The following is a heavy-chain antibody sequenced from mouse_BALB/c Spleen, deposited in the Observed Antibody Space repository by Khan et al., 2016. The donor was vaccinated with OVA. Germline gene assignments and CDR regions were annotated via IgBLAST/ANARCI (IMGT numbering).Heavy chain of an antibody. CDR1: EFSLTSSG. D-gene: IGHD2-3*01. Sequence: QVQLKESGPGLVAPSQSLSITCTVSEFSLTSSGVNWVRQPPGKGLEWLAVIWGAGSTNYHSALISRLSVSKDNSQSQVFLKLNSLQTEDTATYYCAKWGDGLYAMDYWGQGTSVTVSS. J-gene: IGHJ4*01. CDR3: AKWGDGLYAMDY. V-gene: IGHV2-3*01. CDR2: IWGAGST.